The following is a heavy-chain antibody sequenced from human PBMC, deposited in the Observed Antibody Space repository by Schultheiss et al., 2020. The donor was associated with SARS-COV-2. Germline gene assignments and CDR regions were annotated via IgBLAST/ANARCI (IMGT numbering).Heavy chain of an antibody. CDR2: IYWDDDK. J-gene: IGHJ4*02. V-gene: IGHV2-5*02. CDR1: EFSLSTSGVG. D-gene: IGHD3-3*01. CDR3: ARTATYYDFWSGYYDHFPFDY. Sequence: SGPTLVKPTQTVTLTCTFSEFSLSTSGVGVGWIRQPPGKALEWLALIYWDDDKRYSPSLKSRLTITKDTSKNQVVLTMTNMDPVDTATYYCARTATYYDFWSGYYDHFPFDYWGQGTLVTVSS.